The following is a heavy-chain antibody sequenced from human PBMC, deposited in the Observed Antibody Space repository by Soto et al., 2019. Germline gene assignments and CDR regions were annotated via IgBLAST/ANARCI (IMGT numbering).Heavy chain of an antibody. Sequence: AGGSLRLSCAASGITFRSYSMNWVRQAPGKGLEWVSSISSSSSYIYYADSVKGRFTISRDNAKNSLYLQMNSLRAEDTAVYYCARERYSSSSGWFDYWGQGTLVTVSS. V-gene: IGHV3-21*01. J-gene: IGHJ4*02. CDR2: ISSSSSYI. CDR3: ARERYSSSSGWFDY. CDR1: GITFRSYS. D-gene: IGHD6-6*01.